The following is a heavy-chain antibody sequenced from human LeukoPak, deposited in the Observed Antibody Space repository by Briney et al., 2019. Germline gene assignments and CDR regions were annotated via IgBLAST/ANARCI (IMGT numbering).Heavy chain of an antibody. Sequence: SETLSLTCTVSGGSNSSYYWSWIRQPPGKGLEWIGYNYYSGCTNYNPYLKGRVTISIDTSKNHFSMKLSTVTAADTAVYYCARGRSLVGGTQLDDCWGQGTLVTVSS. CDR3: ARGRSLVGGTQLDDC. CDR2: NYYSGCT. CDR1: GGSNSSYY. V-gene: IGHV4-59*08. J-gene: IGHJ4*02. D-gene: IGHD1-26*01.